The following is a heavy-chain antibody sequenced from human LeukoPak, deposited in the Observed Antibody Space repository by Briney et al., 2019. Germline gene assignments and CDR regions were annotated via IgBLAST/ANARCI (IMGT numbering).Heavy chain of an antibody. V-gene: IGHV3-33*08. D-gene: IGHD4-11*01. J-gene: IGHJ4*02. CDR3: ARGLPPVMKYYFDY. CDR2: MWYDGSNK. CDR1: GFTFSSYD. Sequence: GGSLRLSCAASGFTFSSYDMHWVRQAPGKGLEWVAVMWYDGSNKYYADSVKGRFTISRDDSKNTLYLQMNSLRAEDTAMYYCARGLPPVMKYYFDYWGQGTLVTVSS.